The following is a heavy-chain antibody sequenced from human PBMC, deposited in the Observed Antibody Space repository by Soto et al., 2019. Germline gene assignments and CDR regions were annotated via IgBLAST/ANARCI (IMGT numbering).Heavy chain of an antibody. CDR2: IIPISGIA. Sequence: GASVKVSCKASGGTFSSYTISWVRQARGQRLEWMGRIIPISGIANYAQKFQERVTITRDMSTSTAYMELSSLRSEDTAVYYCAAPASSGSYYFDYWGQGTLVTVSS. J-gene: IGHJ4*02. V-gene: IGHV1-69*02. CDR1: GGTFSSYT. D-gene: IGHD1-26*01. CDR3: AAPASSGSYYFDY.